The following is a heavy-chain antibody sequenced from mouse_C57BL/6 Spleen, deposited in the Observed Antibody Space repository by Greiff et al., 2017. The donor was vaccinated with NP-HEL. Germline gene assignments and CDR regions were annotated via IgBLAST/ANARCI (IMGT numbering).Heavy chain of an antibody. D-gene: IGHD2-14*01. Sequence: EVQLQQSGPELVKPGASVKIPCKASGYTFTDYNMDWVKQSHGKSLEWIGDINPNNGGTIYNQKFKGKATLTVDKSSSTAYMELRSLTSEDTAVYYCARYRGGGCAYWGQGTLVTVSA. CDR3: ARYRGGGCAY. J-gene: IGHJ3*01. V-gene: IGHV1-18*01. CDR1: GYTFTDYN. CDR2: INPNNGGT.